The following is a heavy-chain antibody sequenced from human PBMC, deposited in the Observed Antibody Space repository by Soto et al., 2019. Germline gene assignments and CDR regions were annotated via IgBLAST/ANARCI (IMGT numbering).Heavy chain of an antibody. CDR3: AAEPWIAVAGSGAFDI. CDR2: INAGNGNT. Sequence: ASVKVSCKASGYTFTSYAIHWVRQAPGQRLEWMGWINAGNGNTKYSQKFQGRVXITRDTSASTADMELSSLRSEDTAVYYCAAEPWIAVAGSGAFDIWGQGTMVTVSS. J-gene: IGHJ3*02. V-gene: IGHV1-3*01. CDR1: GYTFTSYA. D-gene: IGHD6-19*01.